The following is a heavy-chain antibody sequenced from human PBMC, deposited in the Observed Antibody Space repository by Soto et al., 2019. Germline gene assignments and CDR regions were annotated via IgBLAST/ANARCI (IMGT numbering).Heavy chain of an antibody. CDR1: GGSISSGDYY. CDR2: IYYSGST. V-gene: IGHV4-30-4*01. CDR3: ARDYYDSSGWTPQFDY. Sequence: SETLSLTCTVSGGSISSGDYYWSWIRQPPGKGLEWIGYIYYSGSTYYNPSLKSRVTISVDTSKNQFSLKLSSVTAADTAVYYCARDYYDSSGWTPQFDYWGQGTLLTVSS. J-gene: IGHJ4*02. D-gene: IGHD3-22*01.